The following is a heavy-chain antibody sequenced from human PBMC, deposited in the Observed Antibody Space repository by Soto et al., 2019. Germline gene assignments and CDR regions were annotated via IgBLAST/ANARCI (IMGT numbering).Heavy chain of an antibody. J-gene: IGHJ5*02. Sequence: PXXTLSLPCTVSGGSISSGGYXWSFIRQTPEKGLEWIGEIKHSGTTKYNPSLKSRVAISVDTSNHRFSLILNSVTVADTAVYYCARGPDSGSDYAYFDPWGQGTLVTVSS. D-gene: IGHD1-26*01. CDR2: IKHSGTT. V-gene: IGHV4-39*07. CDR1: GGSISSGGYX. CDR3: ARGPDSGSDYAYFDP.